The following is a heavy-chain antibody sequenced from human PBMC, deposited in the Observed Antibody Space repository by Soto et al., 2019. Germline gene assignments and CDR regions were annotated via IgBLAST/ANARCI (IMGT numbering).Heavy chain of an antibody. V-gene: IGHV3-33*01. CDR2: IWFDGSEE. Sequence: QVQLVESGGGVVQPGKSLRLSCAASGFTFRAYGMHWVRQAPGKGLEWVAVIWFDGSEEYYAESVKGRFTVSRDNSKNTAYLIVNNLRAKDTTVYYSALTQPQSSGSCLDFSGHGTLVTVSS. CDR1: GFTFRAYG. CDR3: ALTQPQSSGSCLDF. J-gene: IGHJ4*01. D-gene: IGHD3-22*01.